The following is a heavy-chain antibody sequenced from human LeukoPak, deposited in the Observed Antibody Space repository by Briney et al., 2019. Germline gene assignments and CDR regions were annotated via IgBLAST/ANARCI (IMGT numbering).Heavy chain of an antibody. CDR1: GFTFSSYA. J-gene: IGHJ4*02. CDR3: AKRGVVIRVILVGFHKEAYYFDS. CDR2: IRGSGDIT. D-gene: IGHD3-22*01. Sequence: GGSLRLSCAASGFTFSSYAMSWVRQAPGKGLEWVSGIRGSGDITYDADSVKGRFTISRDNPKNTLNLQMNSLRAEDTAVYFCAKRGVVIRVILVGFHKEAYYFDSWGQGALVTVSS. V-gene: IGHV3-23*01.